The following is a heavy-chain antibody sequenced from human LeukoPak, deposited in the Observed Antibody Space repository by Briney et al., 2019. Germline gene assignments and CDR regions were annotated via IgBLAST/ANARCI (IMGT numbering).Heavy chain of an antibody. CDR1: GFTVSSNY. CDR3: ARVDGSYALDY. D-gene: IGHD1-26*01. CDR2: IYSGGST. J-gene: IGHJ4*02. V-gene: IGHV3-53*01. Sequence: PGGSLRLSCAAPGFTVSSNYMSWVRQAPGKGLEWVSVIYSGGSTYYADSVKGRFTISRDNSKNTLYLQMNSLRAEDTAVYYCARVDGSYALDYWGQGTLVTVSS.